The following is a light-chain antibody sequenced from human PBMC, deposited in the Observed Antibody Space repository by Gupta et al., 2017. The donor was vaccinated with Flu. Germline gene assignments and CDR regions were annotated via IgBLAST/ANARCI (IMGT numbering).Light chain of an antibody. CDR3: QQSYSTLMYS. J-gene: IGKJ2*03. CDR1: QSISSY. V-gene: IGKV1-39*01. Sequence: DIQMTQSPSSLSASAGDRVTITCRASQSISSYLNWYQQKPGKAPKLLIYAASSLQSGVPSRFSGSGSGTDFTLTISSLQPEDFATYYCQQSYSTLMYSFGQGTKVEIK. CDR2: AAS.